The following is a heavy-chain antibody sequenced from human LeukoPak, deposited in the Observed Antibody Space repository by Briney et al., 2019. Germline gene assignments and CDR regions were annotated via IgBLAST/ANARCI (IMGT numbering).Heavy chain of an antibody. CDR2: ISYDGSNK. J-gene: IGHJ4*02. CDR3: AKSYFDSSGYTFDY. CDR1: GFTFSSYG. D-gene: IGHD3-22*01. V-gene: IGHV3-30*18. Sequence: GGSLRLSCAASGFTFSSYGMHWVRQAPGKGLEWVAVISYDGSNKYYADSVKGRFTISRDNSKNTLYLQMSSLRAEDTAEYYCAKSYFDSSGYTFDYWGQGTLVTVSS.